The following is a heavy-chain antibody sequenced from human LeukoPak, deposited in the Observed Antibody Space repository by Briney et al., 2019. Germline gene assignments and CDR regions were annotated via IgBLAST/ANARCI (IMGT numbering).Heavy chain of an antibody. CDR1: GFILSDHY. V-gene: IGHV3-72*01. CDR3: VREERPPDYYFDY. J-gene: IGHJ4*02. CDR2: SRNKANSYTT. Sequence: GGSLRLSCAASGFILSDHYMDWVRQAPGKGLEWVGRSRNKANSYTTEYAASVKGRFTISRDDSKNSLYLQMNSLKTEDTAVYYCVREERPPDYYFDYWGQGTLVTVSS.